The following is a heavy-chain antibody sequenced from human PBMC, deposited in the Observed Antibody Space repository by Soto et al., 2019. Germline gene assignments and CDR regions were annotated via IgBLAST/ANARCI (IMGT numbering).Heavy chain of an antibody. Sequence: VASVKVSCKASGGTFSSYAISWVRQAPGQGLEWMGVIIPIFGTANYAQKFQGRVTITADESTSTAYMELSSLRSEDTAVYYCARGGSAVVPAANNWFDPWGQGTLVTVSS. J-gene: IGHJ5*02. CDR3: ARGGSAVVPAANNWFDP. D-gene: IGHD2-2*01. CDR2: IIPIFGTA. CDR1: GGTFSSYA. V-gene: IGHV1-69*13.